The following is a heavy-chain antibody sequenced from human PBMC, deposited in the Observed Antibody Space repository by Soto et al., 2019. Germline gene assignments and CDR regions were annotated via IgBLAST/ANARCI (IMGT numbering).Heavy chain of an antibody. D-gene: IGHD2-21*02. CDR2: IYHSGST. CDR1: GYSISSGYY. V-gene: IGHV4-38-2*02. Sequence: SETLSLTCTVSGYSISSGYYWGWIRQPPGKGLEWIGSIYHSGSTYYNPSLKSRVTISVDTSKNQFSLKLSSVTAADTAVYYCARIYCGGDCYYYYYYYGMDVWGQGTTVTVSS. J-gene: IGHJ6*02. CDR3: ARIYCGGDCYYYYYYYGMDV.